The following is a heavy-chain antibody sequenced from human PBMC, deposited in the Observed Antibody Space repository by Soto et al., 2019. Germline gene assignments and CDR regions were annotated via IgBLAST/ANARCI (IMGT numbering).Heavy chain of an antibody. CDR1: GLFFSYYY. Sequence: GGSLRLSCAASGLFFSYYYLRWIRQAPGKALECVAYISGTGDTKYYADSVTGRFTISRDNPKNSWYLQINSLRPEDAAVYYCAIGGGQIYYKGLDVWGQGTTVTVSS. D-gene: IGHD3-10*01. CDR2: ISGTGDTK. J-gene: IGHJ6*02. V-gene: IGHV3-11*01. CDR3: AIGGGQIYYKGLDV.